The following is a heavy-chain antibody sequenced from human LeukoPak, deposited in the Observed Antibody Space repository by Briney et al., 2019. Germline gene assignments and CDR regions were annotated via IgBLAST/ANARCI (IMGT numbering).Heavy chain of an antibody. D-gene: IGHD1-1*01. J-gene: IGHJ6*03. Sequence: SETLSLTCTVSGGSISSYYWSWIRQPPGKGLEWIGYIYYSGSTNYNPSLKSRVTISVDTSKNQFSLKLSSVTAADTAVYYCARGPAGYPLSYYYYMDVWGKGTAVTVSS. V-gene: IGHV4-59*01. CDR2: IYYSGST. CDR1: GGSISSYY. CDR3: ARGPAGYPLSYYYYMDV.